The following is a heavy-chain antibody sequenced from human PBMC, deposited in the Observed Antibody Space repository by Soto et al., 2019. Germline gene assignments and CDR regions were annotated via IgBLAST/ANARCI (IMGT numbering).Heavy chain of an antibody. J-gene: IGHJ4*02. CDR3: AHRDSTGTTTYFDS. CDR1: GFSFTTTRMG. Sequence: QITLKEAGPTLVKPTETLTLTCTFSGFSFTTTRMGVGWTRQPPGKALEWLDIIYWDGESRYNPLLRRRLTLTEDTSKNQVVLTMTNMDPIDAATYYCAHRDSTGTTTYFDSWGQGIPVTVAS. CDR2: IYWDGES. V-gene: IGHV2-5*02. D-gene: IGHD1-1*01.